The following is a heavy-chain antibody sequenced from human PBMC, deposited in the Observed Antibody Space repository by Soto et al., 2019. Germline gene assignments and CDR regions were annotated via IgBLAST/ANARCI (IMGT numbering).Heavy chain of an antibody. V-gene: IGHV1-69*01. Sequence: QVQLVQSGAEVKTPGSSVKVSCKASGGTFSSYAISWVRQAPGQGVEWMGGIIPIFGTANYAQKFQGRVTITADESTSTAYMELSSLRSEDTAVYYCARGVVTAYGNWYFDLWGRGTLVTVSS. CDR3: ARGVVTAYGNWYFDL. CDR1: GGTFSSYA. J-gene: IGHJ2*01. D-gene: IGHD2-21*02. CDR2: IIPIFGTA.